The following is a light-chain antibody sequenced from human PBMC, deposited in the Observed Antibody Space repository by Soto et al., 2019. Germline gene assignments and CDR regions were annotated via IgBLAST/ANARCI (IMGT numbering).Light chain of an antibody. V-gene: IGLV2-14*01. CDR1: RGDVGAFNY. CDR2: GVS. Sequence: QSALTQPASVSGSPGQSITISCTGTRGDVGAFNYVSWYQIQPGKAPKLVIYGVSSRPSGVSKRFSGSKSGNTASLSISGLQPEDEGDYYCASYSTGDTLYVFGSGTKLTVL. J-gene: IGLJ1*01. CDR3: ASYSTGDTLYV.